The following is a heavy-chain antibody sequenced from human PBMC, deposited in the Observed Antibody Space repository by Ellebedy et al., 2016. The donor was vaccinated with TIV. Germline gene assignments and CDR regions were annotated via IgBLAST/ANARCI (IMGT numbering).Heavy chain of an antibody. J-gene: IGHJ4*02. D-gene: IGHD4-23*01. Sequence: GGSLRLSCAASGFTFANYWMTWVRQSPGKGLEWVANIKHDGSEEYYVDSVKGRFTTSRDNAKNSLYLQMNSLRAEDTAVYYCAKDVGLRWFHFDYWGQGTLVTVSS. V-gene: IGHV3-7*01. CDR2: IKHDGSEE. CDR3: AKDVGLRWFHFDY. CDR1: GFTFANYW.